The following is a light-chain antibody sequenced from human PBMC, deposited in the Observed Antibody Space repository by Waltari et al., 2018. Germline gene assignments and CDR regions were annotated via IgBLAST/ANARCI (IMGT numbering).Light chain of an antibody. CDR2: AAS. CDR1: QGITDD. V-gene: IGKV1-6*01. J-gene: IGKJ4*01. Sequence: AVQLTQSPSSLSASVGDSVTITFRASQGITDDLGWYQQKPGKAPKLLIYAASSLETGVPSRFSGSGSGTGFTLTINGLQPEDFATYYCQQDYSYPITFGGGTKVEIK. CDR3: QQDYSYPIT.